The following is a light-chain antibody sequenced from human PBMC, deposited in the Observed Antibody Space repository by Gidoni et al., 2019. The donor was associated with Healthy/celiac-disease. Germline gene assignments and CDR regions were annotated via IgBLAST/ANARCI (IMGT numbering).Light chain of an antibody. Sequence: EIVLTQSPATLSLSPGERATLSCRASRSVGNYLAWYQQKPGQAPRLLIYDASNRATGIPARFSGNGSGTDFTLTISSLEPEDFALYYCQQRSNWPLTFGGGTKVEIK. CDR3: QQRSNWPLT. CDR1: RSVGNY. V-gene: IGKV3-11*01. CDR2: DAS. J-gene: IGKJ4*01.